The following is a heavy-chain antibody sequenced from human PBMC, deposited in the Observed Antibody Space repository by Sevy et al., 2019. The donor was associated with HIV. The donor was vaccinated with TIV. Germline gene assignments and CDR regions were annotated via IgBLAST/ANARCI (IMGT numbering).Heavy chain of an antibody. Sequence: GGSLRLSCAASGFTFSSYAMHWVRQAPGKGLEWVAVISYDGSNKYYADSVKGRFTISRDNSKNTLYLQMNSLRAEDTAVYYCAREDYDSSGYYYRGAFDIWGQRTMVTVSS. CDR2: ISYDGSNK. V-gene: IGHV3-30*04. D-gene: IGHD3-22*01. CDR3: AREDYDSSGYYYRGAFDI. CDR1: GFTFSSYA. J-gene: IGHJ3*02.